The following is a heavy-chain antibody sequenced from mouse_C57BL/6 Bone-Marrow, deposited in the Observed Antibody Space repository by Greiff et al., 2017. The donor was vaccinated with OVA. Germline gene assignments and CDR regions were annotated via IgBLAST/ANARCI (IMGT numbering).Heavy chain of an antibody. CDR3: ARLLTGWNAY. V-gene: IGHV5-6*01. CDR1: GFTFSSYG. CDR2: ISSGGSYT. Sequence: EVKLVESGGDLVKPGGSLKLSCAASGFTFSSYGMSWVRQTPDKRLEWVATISSGGSYTYYPDSVKGRFTISRDNAKNTLYLQMSSLKSEDTAMYYCARLLTGWNAYWGQGTLVTVSA. J-gene: IGHJ3*01. D-gene: IGHD4-1*01.